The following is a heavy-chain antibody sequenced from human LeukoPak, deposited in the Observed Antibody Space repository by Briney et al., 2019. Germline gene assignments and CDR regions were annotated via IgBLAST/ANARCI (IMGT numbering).Heavy chain of an antibody. D-gene: IGHD3-22*01. CDR2: IYYSGST. J-gene: IGHJ1*01. CDR3: ASDYDSSGYIYFHH. V-gene: IGHV4-59*01. Sequence: SETLSLTCTVSGGSISSYYWSWIRQPPGKGLEWIGYIYYSGSTNYNPSLKSRVTISVDTPKNQVSLKLSSVTAADTAVYYCASDYDSSGYIYFHHWGQGTLVTVSS. CDR1: GGSISSYY.